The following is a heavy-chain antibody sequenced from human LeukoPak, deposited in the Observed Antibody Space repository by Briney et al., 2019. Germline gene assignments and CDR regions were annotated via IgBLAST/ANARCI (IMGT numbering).Heavy chain of an antibody. CDR1: GYTFTSYY. D-gene: IGHD6-19*01. J-gene: IGHJ4*02. CDR2: IKPSGGST. Sequence: GASVKVSCTASGYTFTSYYMHWVRQAPGQGLEWMGIIKPSGGSTSYAQKFQGRVTMTRDMSTSTVYMELSSLRSEDTAVYYCARDLGIAVADNNFDYWGQGTLVTVSS. CDR3: ARDLGIAVADNNFDY. V-gene: IGHV1-46*01.